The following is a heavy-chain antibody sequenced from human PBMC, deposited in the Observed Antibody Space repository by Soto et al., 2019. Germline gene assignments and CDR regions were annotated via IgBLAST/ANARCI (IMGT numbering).Heavy chain of an antibody. CDR1: GCSGSSNY. J-gene: IGHJ6*02. D-gene: IGHD6-6*01. CDR2: IYSGGST. Sequence: GVSLRRSWSASGCSGSSNYMSWVSQAPGKGLEWVSVIYSGGSTDYADSVKGRCTISRDNSKNTSYLQMNSLRAEDTAVYYCARVRETEARPGPSYYYGMDVWGQGNRVTAS. CDR3: ARVRETEARPGPSYYYGMDV. V-gene: IGHV3-53*01.